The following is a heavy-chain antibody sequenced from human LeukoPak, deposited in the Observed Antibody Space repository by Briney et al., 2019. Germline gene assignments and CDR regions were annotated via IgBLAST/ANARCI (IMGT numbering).Heavy chain of an antibody. D-gene: IGHD2-15*01. J-gene: IGHJ3*02. Sequence: GRSLRLSCAASGFTFSSYGMHWVRQAPGKGLEWVTLISYDGSNKYYADSVKGRFTISRDNSKDTLYLQMNSLRAGDTAVYYCARDCTGGTCYDAFDIWGQGTMVTVSS. CDR3: ARDCTGGTCYDAFDI. V-gene: IGHV3-30*03. CDR1: GFTFSSYG. CDR2: ISYDGSNK.